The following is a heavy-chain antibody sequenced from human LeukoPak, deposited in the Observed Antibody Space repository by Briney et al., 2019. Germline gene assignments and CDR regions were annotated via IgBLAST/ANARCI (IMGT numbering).Heavy chain of an antibody. D-gene: IGHD2-2*02. Sequence: QTGGSLRLSCAASGFNFSTSGMHWVRQAPGKGLEWVVIIWYDGSDEYYADSVKGRFSISRDNSKNTLYLQMNSLRAEDTAVYYCARGYCSTSNCYKNWFDPWGQGTLVTVSA. CDR1: GFNFSTSG. CDR3: ARGYCSTSNCYKNWFDP. CDR2: IWYDGSDE. J-gene: IGHJ5*02. V-gene: IGHV3-33*01.